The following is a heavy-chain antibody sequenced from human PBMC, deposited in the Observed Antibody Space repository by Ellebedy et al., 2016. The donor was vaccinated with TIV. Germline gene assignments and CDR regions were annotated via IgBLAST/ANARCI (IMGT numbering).Heavy chain of an antibody. CDR3: TTSFDGTGRDY. V-gene: IGHV3-15*01. J-gene: IGHJ4*02. D-gene: IGHD3-10*01. CDR2: IKITTNGGTT. Sequence: GESLKISCVASGFSFSNGWMSWVRQAPGKGLEWVGRIKITTNGGTTDYSATVNGRFTMSRDDSKKTLYLQMNSLKIEDTAVYYCTTSFDGTGRDYWGQGTLVTVSS. CDR1: GFSFSNGW.